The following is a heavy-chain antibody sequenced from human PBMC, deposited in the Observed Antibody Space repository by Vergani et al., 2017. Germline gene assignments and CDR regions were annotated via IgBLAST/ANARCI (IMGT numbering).Heavy chain of an antibody. CDR1: GFTFDDYA. Sequence: EVQLVESGGGLVQPGRSLRLSCAASGFTFDDYAMHWVRQAPGKGLEWVSGISWNGGSTGYADSVKGRFTISRDNAKNTLYLQMNSLRAEDTAVYYCACTVTTDYYYMDVWGKGTTVTVSS. CDR2: ISWNGGST. V-gene: IGHV3-9*01. CDR3: ACTVTTDYYYMDV. J-gene: IGHJ6*03. D-gene: IGHD4-17*01.